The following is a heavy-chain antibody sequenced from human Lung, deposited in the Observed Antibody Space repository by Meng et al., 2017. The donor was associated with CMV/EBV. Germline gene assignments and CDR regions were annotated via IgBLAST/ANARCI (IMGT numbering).Heavy chain of an antibody. Sequence: GGSLRLXCAASGFTVSSNYMSWVRQAPGKGLEWVSVIYSGGSTYYADSVKGRFTISRDNSKNTLYLQMNSLRAEDTAVYYCARADCSSTSCYKSAFDIWGQGTMVIVSS. V-gene: IGHV3-53*01. CDR3: ARADCSSTSCYKSAFDI. CDR2: IYSGGST. J-gene: IGHJ3*02. CDR1: GFTVSSNY. D-gene: IGHD2-2*02.